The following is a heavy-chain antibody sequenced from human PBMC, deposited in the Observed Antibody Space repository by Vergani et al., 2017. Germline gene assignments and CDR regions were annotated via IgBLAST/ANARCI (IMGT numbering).Heavy chain of an antibody. D-gene: IGHD4-11*01. CDR1: GFTFNSYN. CDR3: ARDAVTFDY. Sequence: VQLVESGGGLVQPGGSLRLSCAASGFTFNSYNMNGVRQAPGKGLEWVSYISSSSSTIDYADSVNGRFTISRDNAKNSLYLQMNSLRAEDTAVYYCARDAVTFDYWGQGTLVTVSS. V-gene: IGHV3-48*01. J-gene: IGHJ4*02. CDR2: ISSSSSTI.